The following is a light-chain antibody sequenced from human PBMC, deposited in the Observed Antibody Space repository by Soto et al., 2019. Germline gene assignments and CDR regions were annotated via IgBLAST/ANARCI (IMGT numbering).Light chain of an antibody. V-gene: IGLV1-40*01. CDR1: SSNIGAGYD. CDR3: QSFDSNLSVVV. Sequence: QSVLTQPPSVSGAPGQRVTISCTGSSSNIGAGYDVHWYQQLPGTAPKLLIYGNSNRPSGVPDRFSGSKSGTSASLAITGLQADDEADYYCQSFDSNLSVVVYGGGTKLTVL. J-gene: IGLJ2*01. CDR2: GNS.